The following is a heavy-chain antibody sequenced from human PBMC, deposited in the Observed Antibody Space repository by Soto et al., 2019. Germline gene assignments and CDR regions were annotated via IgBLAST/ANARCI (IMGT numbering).Heavy chain of an antibody. CDR2: IYWDDDK. D-gene: IGHD3-10*01. CDR1: GFSLSTSGVG. J-gene: IGHJ3*02. V-gene: IGHV2-5*02. Sequence: QITLKESGPTLVKPTQTLTLTCTFSGFSLSTSGVGVGWIRQPPGRALEWLALIYWDDDKRYSPSLKSRLTITTDTSKNQVVLTMTNMDPVDTATYYCAHCPLWMGAFDIWGQGTMVTVSS. CDR3: AHCPLWMGAFDI.